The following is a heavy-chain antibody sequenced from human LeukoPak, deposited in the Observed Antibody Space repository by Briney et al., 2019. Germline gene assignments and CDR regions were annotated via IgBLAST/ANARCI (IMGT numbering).Heavy chain of an antibody. CDR1: GYSITSAYY. CDR3: ARSLPGAIGAADL. CDR2: FFLEGST. J-gene: IGHJ4*02. D-gene: IGHD1-26*01. Sequence: SETLSLTCTVSGYSITSAYYWGWIRQPPGKGLEWIGSFFLEGSTYYNPSLKSRVTISVDTSKNHFSLKVTSLTPADTGVYYCARSLPGAIGAADLWGQGTLVTVSS. V-gene: IGHV4-38-2*02.